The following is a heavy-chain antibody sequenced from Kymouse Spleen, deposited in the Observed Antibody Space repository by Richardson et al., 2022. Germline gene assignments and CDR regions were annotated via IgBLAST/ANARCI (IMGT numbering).Heavy chain of an antibody. Sequence: QVQLVESGGGVVQPGRSLRLSCAASGFTFSSYGMHWVRQAPGKGLEWVAVISYDGSNKYYADSVKGRFTISRDNSKNTLYLQMNSLRAEDTAVYYCAKDPSRGYSYGYYYYYGMDVWGQGTTVTVSS. CDR1: GFTFSSYG. V-gene: IGHV3-30*18. J-gene: IGHJ6*02. CDR3: AKDPSRGYSYGYYYYYGMDV. CDR2: ISYDGSNK. D-gene: IGHD5-18,IGHD5-18*01.